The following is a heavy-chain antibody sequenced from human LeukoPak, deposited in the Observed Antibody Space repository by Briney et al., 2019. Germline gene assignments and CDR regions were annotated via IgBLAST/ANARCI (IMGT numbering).Heavy chain of an antibody. CDR1: GFTFSRYG. Sequence: HSGGSLRLSCAASGFTFSRYGMHWVRQAPGKGLEWVAFIPYDGSNKYYADSVKGRFTISRDNSKNTLYLQMNSLRAEDTAVYYCAKGIWFGEFGDGVTWGQGTLVTVSS. D-gene: IGHD3-10*01. V-gene: IGHV3-30*02. CDR3: AKGIWFGEFGDGVT. CDR2: IPYDGSNK. J-gene: IGHJ4*02.